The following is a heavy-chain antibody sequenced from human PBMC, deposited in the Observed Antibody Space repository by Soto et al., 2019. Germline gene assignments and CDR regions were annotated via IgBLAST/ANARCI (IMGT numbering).Heavy chain of an antibody. J-gene: IGHJ6*02. Sequence: ETLSLTCAVSGDSXSSSNWWSWVRQPPGRGLEWIGEIYHSGNTNYNPSLKSRVTISVDKSKNHFSLILTSMTAADTAVYYCARVVGYSRAGDYFYTMDVWGQGTTVTVSS. V-gene: IGHV4-4*02. D-gene: IGHD2-8*02. CDR2: IYHSGNT. CDR1: GDSXSSSNW. CDR3: ARVVGYSRAGDYFYTMDV.